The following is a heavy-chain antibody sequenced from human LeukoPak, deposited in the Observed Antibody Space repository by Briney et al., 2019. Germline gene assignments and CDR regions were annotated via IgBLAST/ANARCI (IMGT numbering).Heavy chain of an antibody. V-gene: IGHV3-48*02. CDR3: ARDPSDY. Sequence: EGSLRLSCAASGFTFSSYNMNWVRQAPGKGLEWVSYIGSASTTIYYADSVKGRFTISRDNAKNSLYLQMNSLRDEDTAVYYCARDPSDYWGQGTLVTVSS. J-gene: IGHJ4*02. CDR1: GFTFSSYN. CDR2: IGSASTTI.